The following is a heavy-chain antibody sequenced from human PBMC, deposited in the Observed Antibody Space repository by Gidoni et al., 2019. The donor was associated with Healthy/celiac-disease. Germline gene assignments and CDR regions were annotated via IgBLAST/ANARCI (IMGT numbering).Heavy chain of an antibody. D-gene: IGHD4-17*01. Sequence: QVQLVESGGGVVQPGRSLRLSCAASGFTFSSYGMHWVRQAPGKGLEWVAVIWYDGSNKYYADSVKGRFTISRDNSKNTLYLQMNSLRAEDTAVYYCARRLDYGDYVSAFDIWGQGTMVTVSS. J-gene: IGHJ3*02. V-gene: IGHV3-33*01. CDR1: GFTFSSYG. CDR2: IWYDGSNK. CDR3: ARRLDYGDYVSAFDI.